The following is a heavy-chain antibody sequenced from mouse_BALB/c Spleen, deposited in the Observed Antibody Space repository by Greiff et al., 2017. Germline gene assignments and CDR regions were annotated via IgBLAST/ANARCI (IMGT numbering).Heavy chain of an antibody. J-gene: IGHJ3*01. Sequence: QVQLQQSGPGLVQPSQSLSITCTVSGFSLTSYGVHWVRQSPGKGLEWLGVIWSGGSTDYNAAFISRLSISKDNSKSQVFFKMNSLQTDDTARYYCARAHDYDAWFAYWGQGTLVTVSA. CDR3: ARAHDYDAWFAY. D-gene: IGHD2-4*01. V-gene: IGHV2-2*01. CDR1: GFSLTSYG. CDR2: IWSGGST.